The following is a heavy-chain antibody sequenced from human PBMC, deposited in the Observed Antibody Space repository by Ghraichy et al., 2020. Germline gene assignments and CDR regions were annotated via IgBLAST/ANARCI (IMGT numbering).Heavy chain of an antibody. Sequence: GSLRLSCAASGFTFSSYWMSWVRQAPGKGLEWVANIKQDGSEKYYVDSVKGRFTISRDNAKNSLYLQMNSLRAEDTAVYYCARAARRALNYFDYWGQGTLVTVSS. CDR2: IKQDGSEK. CDR3: ARAARRALNYFDY. J-gene: IGHJ4*02. V-gene: IGHV3-7*01. CDR1: GFTFSSYW.